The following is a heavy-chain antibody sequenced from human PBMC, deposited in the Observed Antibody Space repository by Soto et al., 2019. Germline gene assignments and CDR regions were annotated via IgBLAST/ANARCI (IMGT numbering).Heavy chain of an antibody. CDR3: ASNTRYDPPDY. Sequence: EVQLLESGGGLVQPGGSLRLSCAASGLTFSSYARSWVRQAPGKGLAWVSGISVSGGSTYYADSVKGRFTISRDNSKNTLYLQMNSLRAEDTAVYYCASNTRYDPPDYWGQGTLVTVSS. J-gene: IGHJ4*02. CDR1: GLTFSSYA. V-gene: IGHV3-23*01. CDR2: ISVSGGST. D-gene: IGHD3-16*01.